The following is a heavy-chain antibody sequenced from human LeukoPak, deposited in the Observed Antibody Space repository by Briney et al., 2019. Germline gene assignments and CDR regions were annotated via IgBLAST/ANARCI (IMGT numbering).Heavy chain of an antibody. CDR1: GYTFTSYD. V-gene: IGHV1-69*04. CDR2: IIPILGIA. J-gene: IGHJ4*02. CDR3: ASRGQYSSSWFAFGY. Sequence: ASVKVSCKASGYTFTSYDINWVRQAPGQGLEWMGRIIPILGIANYAQKFQGRVTITADKSTSTAYMELSSLRSEDTAVYYCASRGQYSSSWFAFGYWGQGTLVTVSS. D-gene: IGHD6-13*01.